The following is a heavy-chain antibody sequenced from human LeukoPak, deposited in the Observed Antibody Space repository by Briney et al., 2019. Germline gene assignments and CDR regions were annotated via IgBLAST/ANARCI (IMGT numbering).Heavy chain of an antibody. J-gene: IGHJ4*02. V-gene: IGHV3-23*01. Sequence: GGSLRLSCAASGFTLSSYAMTWVRQAPGRGLEWVSSVDGGGGGTYYADSVKGRFTISRDNSKDTLYLQMNGLRAEDTAVYFCAKLSAGSAAWYSLHYDFWGQGTLVTVSS. CDR3: AKLSAGSAAWYSLHYDF. D-gene: IGHD6-13*01. CDR1: GFTLSSYA. CDR2: VDGGGGGT.